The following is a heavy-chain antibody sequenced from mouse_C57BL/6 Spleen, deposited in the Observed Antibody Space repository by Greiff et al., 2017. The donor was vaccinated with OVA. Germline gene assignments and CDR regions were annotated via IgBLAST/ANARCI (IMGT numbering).Heavy chain of an antibody. CDR1: GYTFTSYD. D-gene: IGHD2-5*01. CDR3: ARREGYYSNPFDY. Sequence: QVQLQQSGAELAKPGASVKLSCKASGYTFTSYDINWVKQRPGQGLEWIGWIYPRDGSTKYNEKFKGKATLTVDTSSSTAYMELHSLTSEDSAVYFCARREGYYSNPFDYWGQGTTLTVSS. V-gene: IGHV1-85*01. J-gene: IGHJ2*01. CDR2: IYPRDGST.